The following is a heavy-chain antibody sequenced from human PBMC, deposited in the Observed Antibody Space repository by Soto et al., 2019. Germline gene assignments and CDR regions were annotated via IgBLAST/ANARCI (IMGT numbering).Heavy chain of an antibody. J-gene: IGHJ4*02. CDR1: GFTVSSSNY. Sequence: EVQLVESGGGLIQPGGSLRLSCVVSGFTVSSSNYMSWVRQAPGKGLEWVSVIYTGGTTYYADSVKGRFTISRDNSQKTLYLEMNGLRAEDRAVYYCHGYGYWGQGTLVTVSS. V-gene: IGHV3-53*01. CDR3: HGYGY. CDR2: IYTGGTT. D-gene: IGHD5-12*01.